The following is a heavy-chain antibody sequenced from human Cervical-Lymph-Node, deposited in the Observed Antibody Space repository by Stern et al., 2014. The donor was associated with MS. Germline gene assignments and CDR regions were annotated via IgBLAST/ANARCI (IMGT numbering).Heavy chain of an antibody. J-gene: IGHJ6*02. CDR2: IIPIFGTA. CDR1: GGTFSSYA. V-gene: IGHV1-69*01. Sequence: QVQLVQSGAEVKKPGSSVKVSCKASGGTFSSYAISWVRQAPGQGLEWMGGIIPIFGTANYAQKFQGRVTITAEECTSTAHMELSSLRSEDTAVYYCARGKGPYCSRTSCIEGYYYGMDVWGQGTTVTVSS. CDR3: ARGKGPYCSRTSCIEGYYYGMDV. D-gene: IGHD2-2*01.